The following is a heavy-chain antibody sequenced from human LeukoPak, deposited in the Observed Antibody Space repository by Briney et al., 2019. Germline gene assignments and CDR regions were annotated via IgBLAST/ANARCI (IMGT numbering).Heavy chain of an antibody. V-gene: IGHV4-59*08. Sequence: SETLFLTCTVSGGSISSYYWSWIRQPPGKGLEWIGYIYYSGSTNYNPSLKSRVTISVDTSKNQFSLKLSSVTAADTAVYYCARLGMSPSDYWGQGTLVTVSS. D-gene: IGHD1-26*01. CDR3: ARLGMSPSDY. CDR1: GGSISSYY. CDR2: IYYSGST. J-gene: IGHJ4*02.